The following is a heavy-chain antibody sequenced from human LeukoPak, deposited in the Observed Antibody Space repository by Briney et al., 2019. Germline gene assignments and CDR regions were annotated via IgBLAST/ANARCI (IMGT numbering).Heavy chain of an antibody. D-gene: IGHD1-26*01. V-gene: IGHV4-4*09. CDR3: ARLRVSGSYLYYFDN. Sequence: SETLSLTCTVSGGSISSYHWSWVRQPPRKGLEYIGYILTSGSTNYNPSLKSRVSISEDTSKNQFSLKLSSVTAADTAVHFCARLRVSGSYLYYFDNWGQGTLVTVSS. CDR2: ILTSGST. CDR1: GGSISSYH. J-gene: IGHJ4*02.